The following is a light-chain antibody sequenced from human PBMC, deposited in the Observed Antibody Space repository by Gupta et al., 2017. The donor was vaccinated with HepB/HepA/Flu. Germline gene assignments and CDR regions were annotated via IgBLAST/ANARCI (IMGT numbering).Light chain of an antibody. V-gene: IGLV2-14*01. CDR2: DVT. J-gene: IGLJ2*01. Sequence: QSALTQPASVPGSPGQSITISCTGTSSDVGAYNYVSWYQQHPGKAPKVVVYDVTNRPSGVSNRFSGSKSGSTASLAISGLQAEDEADYYCSSYTVTGTLVFGGGTKLTVL. CDR3: SSYTVTGTLV. CDR1: SSDVGAYNY.